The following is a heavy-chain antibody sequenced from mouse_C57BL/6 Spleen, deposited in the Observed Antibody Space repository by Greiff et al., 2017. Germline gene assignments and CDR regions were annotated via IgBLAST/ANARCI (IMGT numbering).Heavy chain of an antibody. Sequence: VQLQQSGPELVKPGASVQISCKASGYSFTDYNMNWVKQSNGKSLEWIGVINPNYGTNRYNQKFKGKATFTVDQSSSTAYMQLNSLTSEDSAVYYCAKGGYDEYAMDYWGQGTSVTVSS. CDR2: INPNYGTN. J-gene: IGHJ4*01. V-gene: IGHV1-39*01. CDR1: GYSFTDYN. D-gene: IGHD2-2*01. CDR3: AKGGYDEYAMDY.